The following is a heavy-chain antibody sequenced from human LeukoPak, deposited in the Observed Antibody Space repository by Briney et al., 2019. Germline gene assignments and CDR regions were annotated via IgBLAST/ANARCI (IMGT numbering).Heavy chain of an antibody. Sequence: ASVKVSCKTSGYILTNYGISWVRQAPGQGLEWMGWISGYDGGTNYAQKLRGRVTMTTDTSTSTTYMELRGLRSDDTAVYYCARVYYDFWSGYSNYDFWGQGTLVTVSS. V-gene: IGHV1-18*01. CDR3: ARVYYDFWSGYSNYDF. D-gene: IGHD3-3*01. CDR1: GYILTNYG. CDR2: ISGYDGGT. J-gene: IGHJ4*02.